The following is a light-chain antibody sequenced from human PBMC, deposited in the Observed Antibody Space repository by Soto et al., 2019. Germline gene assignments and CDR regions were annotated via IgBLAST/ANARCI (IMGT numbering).Light chain of an antibody. CDR3: QQYDNLPRT. Sequence: DIQMTQSPSSLSASVGDRVTITCQASQDISNYLNWYQQKPGKAPKLLIYDASNLETGVPSRFSGSGSGTDFTFTISSLQAEDIATYDCQQYDNLPRTFGQGTKLEIK. CDR2: DAS. V-gene: IGKV1-33*01. CDR1: QDISNY. J-gene: IGKJ2*01.